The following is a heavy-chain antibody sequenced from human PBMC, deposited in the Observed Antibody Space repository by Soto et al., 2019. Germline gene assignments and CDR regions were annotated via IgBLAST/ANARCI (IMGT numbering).Heavy chain of an antibody. V-gene: IGHV4-59*01. D-gene: IGHD6-13*01. Sequence: PSETLSLTCTVSGGSISSYYWGWIRQPPGKGLEWIGYIYYSGSTNYNPSLKSRVTISVDTSKNQFSLKLSSVTAADTAVYYCARVMPYSSSWYYYGMDVWGQGTTVT. CDR2: IYYSGST. CDR1: GGSISSYY. J-gene: IGHJ6*02. CDR3: ARVMPYSSSWYYYGMDV.